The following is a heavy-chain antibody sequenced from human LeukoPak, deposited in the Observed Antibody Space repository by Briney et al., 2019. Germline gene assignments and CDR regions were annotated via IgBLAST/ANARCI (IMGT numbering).Heavy chain of an antibody. CDR1: GSSISSVYY. D-gene: IGHD5-18*01. CDR3: ATLKRGSIYGYFDF. J-gene: IGHJ4*02. V-gene: IGHV4-38-2*02. Sequence: PSETLSLTCSVSGSSISSVYYWAWIRQPPGKGLEWIAYVLDSVRTKDNPSLQSRLTLSADTSKNQFSLRLSSVTAADTAVYYCATLKRGSIYGYFDFWGQGIKVTVSS. CDR2: VLDSVRT.